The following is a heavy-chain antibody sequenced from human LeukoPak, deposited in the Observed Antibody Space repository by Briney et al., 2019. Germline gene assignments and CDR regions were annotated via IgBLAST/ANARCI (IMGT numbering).Heavy chain of an antibody. CDR1: GGSFSGYY. J-gene: IGHJ4*02. D-gene: IGHD3-10*01. Sequence: PSETLSLTCAVCGGSFSGYYWSWIRQPPGKGLEWIGEINHSGSTNYNPSLKSRVTISVDTSKNQFSPKLSSVTAADTAVYYCARLAPVQGVIISGGQNVDYWGQGTLVTVSS. CDR2: INHSGST. CDR3: ARLAPVQGVIISGGQNVDY. V-gene: IGHV4-34*01.